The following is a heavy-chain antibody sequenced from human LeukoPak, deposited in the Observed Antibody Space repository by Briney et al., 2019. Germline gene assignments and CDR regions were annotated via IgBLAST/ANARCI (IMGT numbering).Heavy chain of an antibody. CDR1: GYTFIRYY. CDR2: IYPSGGST. D-gene: IGHD6-6*01. J-gene: IGHJ3*02. Sequence: ASVKVSCKASGYTFIRYYMHWVREAPGQGLEWRGIIYPSGGSTTYAQKFPGRVTMTRDTPTSTVYMELSSLRSEDTAVYYCAQGQEQLDAFDIWGQGTMVTVSS. CDR3: AQGQEQLDAFDI. V-gene: IGHV1-46*01.